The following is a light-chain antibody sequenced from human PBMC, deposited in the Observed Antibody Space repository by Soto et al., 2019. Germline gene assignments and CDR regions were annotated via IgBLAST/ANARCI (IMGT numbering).Light chain of an antibody. CDR3: QQYVHWPPGA. J-gene: IGKJ4*02. Sequence: EIVVAQSPSTPSASPGERVTVSSRGTPCVSSSLAWYQQRPGQAPRLLIYDTSTRAAGIAARFSGSGSGTEFTLTMSSLQSEDSAVYYSQQYVHWPPGAFGRGTKVDIK. CDR1: PCVSSS. CDR2: DTS. V-gene: IGKV3-15*01.